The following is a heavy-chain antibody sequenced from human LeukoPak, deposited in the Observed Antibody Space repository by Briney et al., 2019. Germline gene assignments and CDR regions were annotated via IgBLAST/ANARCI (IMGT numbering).Heavy chain of an antibody. V-gene: IGHV4-59*12. CDR1: GGSISSYY. J-gene: IGHJ4*02. Sequence: SETLSLTCTVSGGSISSYYWSWIRQPPGKGLEWIGYIYYSGSTNYNPSLKSRVTISVDRSKNQFSLKLSSVTAADTAVYYCARVKGGFTIFDYWGQGTLVTVSS. CDR2: IYYSGST. CDR3: ARVKGGFTIFDY. D-gene: IGHD3-3*01.